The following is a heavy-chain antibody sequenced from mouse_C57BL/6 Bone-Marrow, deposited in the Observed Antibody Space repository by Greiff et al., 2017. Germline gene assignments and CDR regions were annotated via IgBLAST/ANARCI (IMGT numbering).Heavy chain of an antibody. V-gene: IGHV1-54*01. D-gene: IGHD2-5*01. CDR2: INPGSGGT. Sequence: VQLVESGAELVRPGTSVKVSCKASGYAFTNYLIEWVKQRPGQGLEWIGVINPGSGGTNYNEKFKGKATLTADKSSSTAYMQLSSLTSEDSAVYFCARGYSNHRYFDVWGTGTTVTVSS. CDR1: GYAFTNYL. J-gene: IGHJ1*03. CDR3: ARGYSNHRYFDV.